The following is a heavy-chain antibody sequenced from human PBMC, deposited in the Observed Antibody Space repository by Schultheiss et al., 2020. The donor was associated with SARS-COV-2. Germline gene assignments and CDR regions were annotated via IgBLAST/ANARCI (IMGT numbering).Heavy chain of an antibody. CDR1: GGSFSGYY. V-gene: IGHV4-34*01. CDR2: INHSGST. CDR3: ARGRGLRGAFDI. D-gene: IGHD4-17*01. J-gene: IGHJ3*02. Sequence: GSLRLSCAVYGGSFSGYYWSWIRQPPGKGLEWIGEINHSGSTNYNPSLKSRVTISVDTSKNQFSLKLSSVTAADTAVYYCARGRGLRGAFDIWGQGTMVTVSS.